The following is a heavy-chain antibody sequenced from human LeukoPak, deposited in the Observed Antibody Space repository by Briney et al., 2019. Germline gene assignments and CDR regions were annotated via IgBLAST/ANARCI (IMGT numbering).Heavy chain of an antibody. CDR2: ISGGSDTI. J-gene: IGHJ6*03. V-gene: IGHV3-48*01. CDR1: GFTFSSHS. CDR3: ARLDRYYFDSSGYTYYYYMDV. D-gene: IGHD3-22*01. Sequence: GGSLRLSCEASGFTFSSHSMNWVRQTPGKGLEWVSYISGGSDTIYYADSVKGRFTISRDNAENSLYLQMSSLRAEDTAVYYCARLDRYYFDSSGYTYYYYMDVWGKGTTVTVSS.